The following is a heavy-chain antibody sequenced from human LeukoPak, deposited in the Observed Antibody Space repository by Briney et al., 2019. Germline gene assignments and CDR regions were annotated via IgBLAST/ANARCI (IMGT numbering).Heavy chain of an antibody. V-gene: IGHV5-10-1*01. J-gene: IGHJ4*02. CDR1: GYSFTTYW. CDR2: IDPSDSYS. D-gene: IGHD3-22*01. Sequence: GESLKISCKGSGYSFTTYWITWVRQMPGKGLEWVGRIDPSDSYSKYSPSFQGHVTISVDKSINTAYLQWSTLEASDTAMYYCARPLTVITRRVGVEFDYWGQGTLVTVSS. CDR3: ARPLTVITRRVGVEFDY.